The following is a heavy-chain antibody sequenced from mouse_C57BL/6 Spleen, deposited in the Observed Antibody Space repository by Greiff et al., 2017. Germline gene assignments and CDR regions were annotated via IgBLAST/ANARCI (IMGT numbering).Heavy chain of an antibody. CDR1: GYAFTNYL. J-gene: IGHJ3*01. CDR3: ARREPIYDGYLFAY. V-gene: IGHV1-54*01. CDR2: LNPGSGGT. Sequence: QVQLQQSGAELVRPGTSVTVSCKASGYAFTNYLIEWVKQRPGQGLEWIGVLNPGSGGTNYNEKFKGNATLTADKSSSTAYMQLSSLTSEDSAVYFCARREPIYDGYLFAYWGQGTLVTVSA. D-gene: IGHD2-3*01.